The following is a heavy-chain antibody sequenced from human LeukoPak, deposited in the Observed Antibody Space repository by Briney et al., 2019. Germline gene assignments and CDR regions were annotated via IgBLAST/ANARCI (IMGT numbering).Heavy chain of an antibody. CDR2: IWYDGSNK. V-gene: IGHV3-33*01. D-gene: IGHD3-3*01. Sequence: PGGSLRLSCAASGFTFSSYGMHWVRQAPGKGLEWVAVIWYDGSNKYYADSVKGRFTISRDNSKNTLYLQMNSLRAEDTAVYYCARDEAETTICPDYWGQGTLVTVSS. CDR3: ARDEAETTICPDY. CDR1: GFTFSSYG. J-gene: IGHJ4*02.